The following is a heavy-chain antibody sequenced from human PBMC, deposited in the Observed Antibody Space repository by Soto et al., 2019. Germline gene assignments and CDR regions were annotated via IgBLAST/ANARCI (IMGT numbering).Heavy chain of an antibody. CDR3: AKDPGSSGWYEGIDY. CDR2: ISGSGGST. Sequence: EVQLLESGGGLVQPGGSLRLSCAASGFTFSSYAMSWVRQAPGKGLEWVSAISGSGGSTYYADSVKGRFTISRDNSKNTLYLQMHSLRAEDTAVYYCAKDPGSSGWYEGIDYWGQGTLVTVSS. D-gene: IGHD6-19*01. J-gene: IGHJ4*02. CDR1: GFTFSSYA. V-gene: IGHV3-23*01.